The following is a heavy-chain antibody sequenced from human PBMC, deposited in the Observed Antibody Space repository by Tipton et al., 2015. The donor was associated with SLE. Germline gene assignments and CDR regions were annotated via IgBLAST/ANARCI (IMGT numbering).Heavy chain of an antibody. CDR2: ISAYNGNT. CDR1: GYTFTSYG. Sequence: QVQLVQSGAEVKKPGASVKVSCKASGYTFTSYGISWVRQAPGQGLEWMGWISAYNGNTIYAQKLQGRVTMSTDTSTSTAYMELRRLRSDDTAVDYCARDRRDRDNFDRWGRGTLVTVSS. D-gene: IGHD3-9*01. J-gene: IGHJ2*01. V-gene: IGHV1-18*01. CDR3: ARDRRDRDNFDR.